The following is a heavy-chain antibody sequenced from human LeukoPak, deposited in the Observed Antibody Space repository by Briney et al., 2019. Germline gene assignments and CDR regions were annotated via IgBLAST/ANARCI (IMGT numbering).Heavy chain of an antibody. J-gene: IGHJ6*03. D-gene: IGHD4-17*01. Sequence: LTGGSLRLSCAASGFTFSSYWMSWVRQAPGKGLEWVANINQDGSEKNYVDSVKGRFTISRDNAKNSLYLQMNSLRAEDTAVYYCARVLSYGDYGYYYYYMDVWGKGTTVTISS. V-gene: IGHV3-7*01. CDR1: GFTFSSYW. CDR2: INQDGSEK. CDR3: ARVLSYGDYGYYYYYMDV.